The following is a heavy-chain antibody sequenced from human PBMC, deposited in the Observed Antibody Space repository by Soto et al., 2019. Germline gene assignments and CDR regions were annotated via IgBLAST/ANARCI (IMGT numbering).Heavy chain of an antibody. CDR3: ARSWTWYGGMDV. CDR2: INSDVSST. CDR1: GFTFSTYW. Sequence: EVQLVESGGGLVQPGGSLRLSCAASGFTFSTYWRNWVRQAPGRGLVWVSRINSDVSSTNYADSVKGRFTISRDNAKNTLYLQLNSLRAEDTAVYYCARSWTWYGGMDVWGQGTTVTVSS. D-gene: IGHD2-15*01. J-gene: IGHJ6*02. V-gene: IGHV3-74*01.